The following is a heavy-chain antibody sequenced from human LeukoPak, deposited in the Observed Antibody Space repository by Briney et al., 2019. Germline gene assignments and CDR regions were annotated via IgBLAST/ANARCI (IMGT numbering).Heavy chain of an antibody. D-gene: IGHD3-3*01. J-gene: IGHJ4*02. Sequence: GASVKVSCKASGYTFTSYAMNWVRQAPGQGLEWMGWINTNTGNPTYAQGFTGRFVFSLDTSVSTAYLQISSLKAEDTAVYYCARDPFGAYYDFWSGYSQAVIWGQGTLVTVSS. CDR3: ARDPFGAYYDFWSGYSQAVI. CDR1: GYTFTSYA. V-gene: IGHV7-4-1*02. CDR2: INTNTGNP.